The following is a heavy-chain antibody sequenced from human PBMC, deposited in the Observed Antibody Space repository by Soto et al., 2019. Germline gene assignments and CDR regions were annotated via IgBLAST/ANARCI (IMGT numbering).Heavy chain of an antibody. CDR2: IRNKANSYTT. J-gene: IGHJ5*02. CDR1: GFTFSDHY. D-gene: IGHD3-3*02. CDR3: ASGTFSLP. V-gene: IGHV3-72*01. Sequence: PGGSLRLSCAASGFTFSDHYMDWVRQAPGKGLEWVGRIRNKANSYTTDYAASVQGRFTISRDDSKNSLYLQMNSLKTEDTAMYYCASGTFSLPWGQGTLVPVSS.